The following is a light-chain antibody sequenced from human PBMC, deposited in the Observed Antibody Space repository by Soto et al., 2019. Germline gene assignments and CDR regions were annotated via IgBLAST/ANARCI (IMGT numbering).Light chain of an antibody. V-gene: IGKV3-15*01. J-gene: IGKJ1*01. CDR3: QQYNNWPPDRT. CDR2: GAS. Sequence: EIVMPQSPATLSVSPGERATLSSRASQSVGSNLALYQQKTGQAPRLLIYGASTMATGIPARFSGSGSGTEFTLTISSLQSEDFAIYFCQQYNNWPPDRTFGQGTKVEIK. CDR1: QSVGSN.